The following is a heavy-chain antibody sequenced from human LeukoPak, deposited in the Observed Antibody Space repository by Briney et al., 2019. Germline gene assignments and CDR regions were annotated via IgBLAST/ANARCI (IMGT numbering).Heavy chain of an antibody. J-gene: IGHJ4*02. V-gene: IGHV1-69*05. CDR1: GGTFSSYA. CDR3: AGVVAAAGNPRQYFDY. D-gene: IGHD6-13*01. Sequence: SVKVSCKASGGTFSSYAISWVRQAPGQGLEWMGGIIPIFGTANYARKFQGRVTITTDESTSTAYMELSSLRSEDTAVYYCAGVVAAAGNPRQYFDYWGQGTLVTVSS. CDR2: IIPIFGTA.